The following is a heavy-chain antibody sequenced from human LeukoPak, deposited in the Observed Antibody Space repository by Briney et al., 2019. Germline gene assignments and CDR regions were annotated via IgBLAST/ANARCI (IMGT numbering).Heavy chain of an antibody. D-gene: IGHD3-22*01. J-gene: IGHJ4*02. Sequence: GGSLRLSCAASGFTFSSYWMTWVRQAPGKGLEWVANIRQDGSEKYYVDSVKGRFIISRDNAKNSLYLQMNSLRAEDTALYYCASHYYYDSSGFDYWGQGTLVTVSS. CDR2: IRQDGSEK. V-gene: IGHV3-7*01. CDR1: GFTFSSYW. CDR3: ASHYYYDSSGFDY.